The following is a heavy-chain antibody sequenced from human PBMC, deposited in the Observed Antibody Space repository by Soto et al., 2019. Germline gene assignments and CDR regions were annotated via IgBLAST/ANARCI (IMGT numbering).Heavy chain of an antibody. Sequence: QVQLVESGGGVVQPGRSLRLSCAASGFTFSSYGMHWVRQAPGKGLEWVAVIWYDGSNKYYADSVKGRFTISRDNSKNTLYLKMNSLRAEDTAVYYCARTSMVRGVIITADYYYYYGMDVWGQGTTVTVSS. CDR3: ARTSMVRGVIITADYYYYYGMDV. J-gene: IGHJ6*02. CDR2: IWYDGSNK. V-gene: IGHV3-33*01. D-gene: IGHD3-10*01. CDR1: GFTFSSYG.